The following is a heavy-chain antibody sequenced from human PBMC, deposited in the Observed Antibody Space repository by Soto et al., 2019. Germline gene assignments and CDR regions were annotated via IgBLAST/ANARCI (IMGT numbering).Heavy chain of an antibody. Sequence: GGSLRLSCAASGFTFRNNGMHWVRQVPGKGLEWVAVISYDGNNKYYADSVKGRFTISRDNSKNTGYLRMNNLRAEDTTMYYIAKGGSGNYLTYYYSYVMDLWCLGTTVT. D-gene: IGHD3-22*01. CDR1: GFTFRNNG. V-gene: IGHV3-30*18. CDR2: ISYDGNNK. J-gene: IGHJ6*02. CDR3: AKGGSGNYLTYYYSYVMDL.